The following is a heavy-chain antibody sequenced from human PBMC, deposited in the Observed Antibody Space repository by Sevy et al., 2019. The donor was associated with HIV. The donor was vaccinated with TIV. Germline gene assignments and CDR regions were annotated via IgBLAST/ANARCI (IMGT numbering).Heavy chain of an antibody. CDR2: IKIKRESGTT. Sequence: GGSLRLSCAASGFTFSNAWMSWVRQAPGKGLEWVARIKIKRESGTTDYTAPVKLKFTISRDDSQNTLYLQMNSLETEETGVYYCATFPYGNSFGSGWGQGTLVTVSS. J-gene: IGHJ4*02. V-gene: IGHV3-15*01. CDR1: GFTFSNAW. D-gene: IGHD5-18*01. CDR3: ATFPYGNSFGSG.